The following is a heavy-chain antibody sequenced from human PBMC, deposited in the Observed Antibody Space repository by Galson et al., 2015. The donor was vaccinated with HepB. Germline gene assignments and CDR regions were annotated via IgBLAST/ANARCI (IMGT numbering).Heavy chain of an antibody. CDR2: IWYDGSNK. CDR1: GFTFSSYG. V-gene: IGHV3-33*08. D-gene: IGHD3-10*01. J-gene: IGHJ4*02. Sequence: SLRLSCAASGFTFSSYGMHWVRQAPAKGLEWVAVIWYDGSNKYYADSVKGRFTISRDNSKNTLYLQMNSLRAEDTAVYYCARGRYYYGSGSYYSEPFDYWGQGTLVTVSS. CDR3: ARGRYYYGSGSYYSEPFDY.